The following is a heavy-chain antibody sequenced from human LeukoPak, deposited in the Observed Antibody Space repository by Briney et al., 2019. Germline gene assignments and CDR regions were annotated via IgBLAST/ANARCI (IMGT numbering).Heavy chain of an antibody. CDR2: IYYSGST. V-gene: IGHV4-59*01. D-gene: IGHD1-1*01. Sequence: SETLSLTCTVSGGSISSYYWSWIRQPPGKGLEWIGYIYYSGSTNYNPSLKSRVTISVDTSKNQFSLKLSSVTAADTAVYYCAKTSWNHDAFDIWGQGTMVTVSS. J-gene: IGHJ3*02. CDR3: AKTSWNHDAFDI. CDR1: GGSISSYY.